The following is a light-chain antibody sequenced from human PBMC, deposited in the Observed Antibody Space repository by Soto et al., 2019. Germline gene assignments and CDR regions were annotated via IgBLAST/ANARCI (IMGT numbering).Light chain of an antibody. CDR1: SSVVGIYNR. Sequence: QSSLTQPPSLSGSPGQSVTISCTGTSSVVGIYNRVSWYQQPPGTAPKLIIYGVNNRPSGVPDRFSGSKSGNTASLTISGLQAEDEADYYCSSSSSINTYVFGTGTKVTVL. J-gene: IGLJ1*01. CDR2: GVN. CDR3: SSSSSINTYV. V-gene: IGLV2-18*02.